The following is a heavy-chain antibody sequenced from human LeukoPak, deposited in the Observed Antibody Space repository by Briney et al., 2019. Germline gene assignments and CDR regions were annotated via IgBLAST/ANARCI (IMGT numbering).Heavy chain of an antibody. Sequence: GGSLRLSCAASGFPFGDYYMTWIRQAPGKGLEWISYISRSGDNLYYADSVEGRFTISRDNAKNSLFLQMNSLRADDTAVYYCASSLEQQLVHWGQGTLVTVSS. CDR2: ISRSGDNL. CDR1: GFPFGDYY. CDR3: ASSLEQQLVH. D-gene: IGHD6-13*01. J-gene: IGHJ4*02. V-gene: IGHV3-11*01.